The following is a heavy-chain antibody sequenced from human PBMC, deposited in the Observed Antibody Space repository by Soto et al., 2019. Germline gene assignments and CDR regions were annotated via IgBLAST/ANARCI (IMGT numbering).Heavy chain of an antibody. CDR3: ARDQGGYCDY. Sequence: QVQLVESGGGVVQPGRSLRLSCAASGFTFSSYGMHWVRQAPGKGLEWVAVIWYDGSNKYYADSVKGRFTISRDNSKNTLYLQMTSLRAEDTAVYYCARDQGGYCDYWCQGTLVTVSS. CDR2: IWYDGSNK. V-gene: IGHV3-33*01. J-gene: IGHJ4*02. D-gene: IGHD1-26*01. CDR1: GFTFSSYG.